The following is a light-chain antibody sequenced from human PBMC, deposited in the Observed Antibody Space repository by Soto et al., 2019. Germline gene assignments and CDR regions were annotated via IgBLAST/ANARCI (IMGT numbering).Light chain of an antibody. J-gene: IGKJ4*01. CDR3: QHYAIWPLP. Sequence: EIVMTQSPATLSVSPGEGATLSCRASQGIGSTLDWYQQKPGQTPRLLIYGASTRATGVPARFSGSASVTEFTVTLTSLQYEDFAVYYCQHYAIWPLPFGGGTKVE. CDR2: GAS. CDR1: QGIGST. V-gene: IGKV3-15*01.